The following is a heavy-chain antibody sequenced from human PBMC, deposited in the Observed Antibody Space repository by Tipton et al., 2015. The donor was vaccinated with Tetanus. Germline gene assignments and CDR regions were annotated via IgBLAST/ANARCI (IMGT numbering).Heavy chain of an antibody. Sequence: SLRLSCAASGFTFDDYAMHWVRRAPGKGLEWVSGISWNSGSIGYADSVKGRFTISRDNAKNSLYLQMNSLRAEDTALYYCAKGARRTLRVAPIYFDYWGQGTLVTVSS. V-gene: IGHV3-9*01. D-gene: IGHD2/OR15-2a*01. CDR1: GFTFDDYA. J-gene: IGHJ4*02. CDR3: AKGARRTLRVAPIYFDY. CDR2: ISWNSGSI.